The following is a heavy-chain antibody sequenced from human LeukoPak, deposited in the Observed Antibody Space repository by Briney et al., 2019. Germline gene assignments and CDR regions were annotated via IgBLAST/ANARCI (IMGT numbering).Heavy chain of an antibody. CDR2: IKPNRGGT. D-gene: IGHD1-26*01. CDR3: ARGLHRGGYGAQGY. CDR1: GYTFTSYY. J-gene: IGHJ4*02. Sequence: GASVKVSCKASGYTFTSYYMHWVRQAPGQGREWMGSIKPNRGGTTYAQKFQGRVTMTRDTSISTGYMELSRLRSDGTAVYYCARGLHRGGYGAQGYWGQGTLVTVSA. V-gene: IGHV1-2*02.